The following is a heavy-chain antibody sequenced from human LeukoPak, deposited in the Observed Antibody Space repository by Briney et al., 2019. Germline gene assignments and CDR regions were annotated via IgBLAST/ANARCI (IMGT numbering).Heavy chain of an antibody. CDR1: GGTFSSYA. V-gene: IGHV1-69*06. D-gene: IGHD3-10*01. Sequence: SVKVSCKASGGTFSSYAISWVRQAPGQGLEWMGGIIPIFGTANYAQKFQGRVTVTADKSTSTAYMELSSLRSEDTAVYYCARGHYGSGSYSPADWGQGTLVTVSS. J-gene: IGHJ4*02. CDR2: IIPIFGTA. CDR3: ARGHYGSGSYSPAD.